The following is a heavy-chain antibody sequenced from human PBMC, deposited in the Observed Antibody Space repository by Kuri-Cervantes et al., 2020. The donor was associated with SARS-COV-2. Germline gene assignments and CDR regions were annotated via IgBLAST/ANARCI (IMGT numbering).Heavy chain of an antibody. CDR1: GGSISTYY. D-gene: IGHD6-13*01. CDR2: ISYSGST. CDR3: ARVPIAAPEY. J-gene: IGHJ4*02. Sequence: SETLSLTCTVSGGSISTYYWSWFRQPPGKGLEWIGYISYSGSTYYDPSLKSRVTIFVDTSKNQFSLKLSSVTAADTAVYYCARVPIAAPEYWGQGTLVTVSS. V-gene: IGHV4-59*08.